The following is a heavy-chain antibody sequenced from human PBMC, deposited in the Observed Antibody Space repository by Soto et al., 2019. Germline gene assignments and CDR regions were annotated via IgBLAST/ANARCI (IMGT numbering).Heavy chain of an antibody. V-gene: IGHV3-74*01. CDR2: INSDGSST. D-gene: IGHD2-21*01. CDR1: GFTFSSYW. Sequence: EVQQVESGGGLVQPGGSLRLSCAASGFTFSSYWMHWVRQAPGKGLVWVSRINSDGSSTSYADSVKGRFTISRDNAKNSLYLQMNSLRAEDTAVYYCARDHVVSRNWFDPWGQGTLVTVSS. J-gene: IGHJ5*02. CDR3: ARDHVVSRNWFDP.